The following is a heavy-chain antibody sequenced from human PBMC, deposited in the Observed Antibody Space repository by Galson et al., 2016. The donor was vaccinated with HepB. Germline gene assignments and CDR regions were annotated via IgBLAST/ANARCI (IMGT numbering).Heavy chain of an antibody. D-gene: IGHD4-11*01. CDR1: GFTFKSFS. V-gene: IGHV3-48*02. CDR2: ISGSGNTI. CDR3: GRDSATVSPEIRDYFAY. Sequence: SLRLSCAASGFTFKSFSMNWVRQAPGKGPEWLSYISGSGNTIYYADSVKGRLTISRDNAKNSLHLQMNSLREEDKAVYYCGRDSATVSPEIRDYFAYWGQGTLVTVSS. J-gene: IGHJ4*02.